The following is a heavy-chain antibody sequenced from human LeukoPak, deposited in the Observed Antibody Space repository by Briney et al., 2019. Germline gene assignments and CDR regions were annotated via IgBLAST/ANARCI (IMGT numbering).Heavy chain of an antibody. CDR1: GGSFSGYY. V-gene: IGHV4-34*01. CDR3: ARHMSGDYEFDY. Sequence: KPSETLSLTCAVYGGSFSGYYWSWIRQPPGKGLEWIGEINHSGSTNYNPSPKSRVTISVDTSKNQFSLKLSSVTAADTAVYYCARHMSGDYEFDYWGQGTLVTVSS. CDR2: INHSGST. D-gene: IGHD4-17*01. J-gene: IGHJ4*02.